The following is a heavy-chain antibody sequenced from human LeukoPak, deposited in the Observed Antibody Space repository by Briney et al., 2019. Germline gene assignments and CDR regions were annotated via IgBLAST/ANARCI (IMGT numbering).Heavy chain of an antibody. D-gene: IGHD3-10*01. V-gene: IGHV3-21*01. CDR3: AREDSYYYGSGSYPFDY. Sequence: GGSLRLSCAASGFTFSSYSRNWVRQAPGKGLEWVSSISSSSSYIYYADSVKGRFTISRDNAKNSLYLQMNSLRAEDTAVYYCAREDSYYYGSGSYPFDYWGQGTLVTVSS. CDR2: ISSSSSYI. J-gene: IGHJ4*02. CDR1: GFTFSSYS.